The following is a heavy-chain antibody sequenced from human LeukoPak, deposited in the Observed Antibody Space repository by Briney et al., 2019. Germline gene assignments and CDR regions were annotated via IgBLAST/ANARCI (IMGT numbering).Heavy chain of an antibody. CDR2: TYYRSKWYH. D-gene: IGHD1-14*01. J-gene: IGHJ6*02. V-gene: IGHV6-1*01. Sequence: SQTLSLTCAISGVSVSNNNAAWKWIRQSPSRGLEWLGRTYYRSKWYHDSAVSVKSRITINPDTSKNQFSLQLNSVTPEDTAVYYCARDSPDISYYYYGMDVWGQGTTVTVSS. CDR1: GVSVSNNNAA. CDR3: ARDSPDISYYYYGMDV.